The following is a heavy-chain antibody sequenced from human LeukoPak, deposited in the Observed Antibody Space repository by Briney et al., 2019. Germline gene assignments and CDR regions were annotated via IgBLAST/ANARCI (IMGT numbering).Heavy chain of an antibody. CDR1: GFTFSSYA. Sequence: GGSLRLSCAASGFTFSSYAMSWVRQAPGKGLAWVSTISGGSGSTYCADSVKGRFTISRDNSKNTLYPQMNSLRDEDTAVYYCAKHRFESGGYHSTDWGQGTLVTVSS. V-gene: IGHV3-23*01. D-gene: IGHD3-22*01. CDR3: AKHRFESGGYHSTD. J-gene: IGHJ4*02. CDR2: ISGGSGST.